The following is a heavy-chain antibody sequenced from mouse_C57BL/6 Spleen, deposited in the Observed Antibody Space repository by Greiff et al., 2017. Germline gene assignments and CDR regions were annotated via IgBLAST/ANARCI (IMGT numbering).Heavy chain of an antibody. D-gene: IGHD4-1*01. J-gene: IGHJ2*01. V-gene: IGHV5-6*01. CDR2: ISSGGSYT. Sequence: EVQVVESGGDLVKPGGSLKLSCAASGFTFSSYGMSWVRQTPDKRLEWVATISSGGSYTYYPDSVKGRFTISRDNAKNTLYLQMSSLKSEDTAMYYCARQRTGHYFDYWGQGTTLTVSS. CDR1: GFTFSSYG. CDR3: ARQRTGHYFDY.